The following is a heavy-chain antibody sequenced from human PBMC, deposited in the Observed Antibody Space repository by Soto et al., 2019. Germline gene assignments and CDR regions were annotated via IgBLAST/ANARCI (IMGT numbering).Heavy chain of an antibody. D-gene: IGHD3-10*01. CDR3: ARGGITMVRGVNDS. V-gene: IGHV1-2*02. CDR2: INPNSGCT. CDR1: GYTFTCYY. J-gene: IGHJ5*01. Sequence: ASVKVSCKASGYTFTCYYMHWVRHAPGQGLERMGWINPNSGCTNYAQKFQGRVTMTRDTSISTAYMELSRLRSDDTALYYCARGGITMVRGVNDSWGQGTLVNVSS.